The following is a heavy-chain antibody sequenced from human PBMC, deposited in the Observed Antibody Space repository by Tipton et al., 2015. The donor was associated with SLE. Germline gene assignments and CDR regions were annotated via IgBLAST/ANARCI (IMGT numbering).Heavy chain of an antibody. V-gene: IGHV4-30-2*01. CDR2: IYHSGST. J-gene: IGHJ4*02. CDR3: ARDFYSEY. CDR1: GGSFSGYY. Sequence: TLSLTCAVYGGSFSGYYWSWIRQPPGKGLEWIGYIYHSGSTYYNPSLKSRVTISVDRSKNQFSLKLSSVTAADTAVYYCARDFYSEYWGQGTLVTVSS.